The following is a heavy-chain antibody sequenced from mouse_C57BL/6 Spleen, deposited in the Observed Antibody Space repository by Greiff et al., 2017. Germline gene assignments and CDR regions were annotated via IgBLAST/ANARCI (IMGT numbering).Heavy chain of an antibody. CDR2: INPSNGGT. Sequence: QVQLQQPGTELVKPGASVKLSCKASGYTFTSYWMHWVKQRPGQGLEWIGNINPSNGGTNYNEKFKSKATLTVDKSSSTAYMQLSSLTSEDSAVYYCARSGSHYYGSSYSWFAYWGQGTLVTVSA. CDR3: ARSGSHYYGSSYSWFAY. D-gene: IGHD1-1*01. CDR1: GYTFTSYW. J-gene: IGHJ3*01. V-gene: IGHV1-53*01.